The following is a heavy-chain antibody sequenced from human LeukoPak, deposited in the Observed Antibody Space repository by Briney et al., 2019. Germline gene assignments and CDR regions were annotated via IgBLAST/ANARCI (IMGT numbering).Heavy chain of an antibody. CDR3: ARTEFGAQGYDSSAKGAFVI. CDR2: IIPIFGTA. J-gene: IGHJ3*02. Sequence: GSSVKVSCKASGGTFISYAISWVRQAPGQGLEWMGGIIPIFGTANYAQKFQGRVTITADESTSTAYMELSSLRSEDTAVYYCARTEFGAQGYDSSAKGAFVIWGQGTMVTVSS. D-gene: IGHD3-22*01. V-gene: IGHV1-69*01. CDR1: GGTFISYA.